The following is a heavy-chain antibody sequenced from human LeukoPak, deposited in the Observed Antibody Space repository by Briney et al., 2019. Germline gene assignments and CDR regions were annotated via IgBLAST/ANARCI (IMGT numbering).Heavy chain of an antibody. Sequence: GGSLRLSCAASGFTFSSYGMHWVRQAPGKGLEWVAVISYDGSNKYYADSVKGRFTISRDNSKNTLYLQMNSLRAEDTAVYYCAKQTIAAAGPAYYYGMDVWGQGTTVTASS. D-gene: IGHD6-13*01. CDR3: AKQTIAAAGPAYYYGMDV. J-gene: IGHJ6*02. V-gene: IGHV3-30*18. CDR2: ISYDGSNK. CDR1: GFTFSSYG.